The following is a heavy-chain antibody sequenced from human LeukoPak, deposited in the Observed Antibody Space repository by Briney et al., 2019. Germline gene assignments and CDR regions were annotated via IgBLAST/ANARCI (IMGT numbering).Heavy chain of an antibody. Sequence: AASVKVSCKASGGTFSSYAISWVRQAPGQGLEWMGGIIPIFGTANYAQKFQGRVTITADESTSTAYMELSSLRSEDTAVYYCARDGGSGSDYGMDVWGQGTTVTVSS. CDR2: IIPIFGTA. D-gene: IGHD3-10*01. CDR1: GGTFSSYA. J-gene: IGHJ6*02. CDR3: ARDGGSGSDYGMDV. V-gene: IGHV1-69*13.